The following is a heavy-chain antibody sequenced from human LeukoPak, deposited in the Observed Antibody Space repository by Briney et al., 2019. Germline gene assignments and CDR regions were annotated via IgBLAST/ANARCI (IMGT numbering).Heavy chain of an antibody. V-gene: IGHV1-2*02. CDR2: INPNSGGT. D-gene: IGHD6-19*01. CDR3: ARDQRAIAVAAHFDY. CDR1: GYTFTGYY. J-gene: IGHJ4*02. Sequence: ASVKVSCKASGYTFTGYYMHWVRQAPGQGLEWMGWINPNSGGTNYAQKFQGRVTMTRDTSISTAYMGLSRLRSDDTAVYSCARDQRAIAVAAHFDYWGQGTLVTVSS.